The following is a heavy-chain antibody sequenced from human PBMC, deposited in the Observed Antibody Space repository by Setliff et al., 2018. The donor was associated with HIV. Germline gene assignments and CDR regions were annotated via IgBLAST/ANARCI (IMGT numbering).Heavy chain of an antibody. V-gene: IGHV1-69*13. Sequence: SVKVSCKASGGTVSRLTFGWVRQVPGQGLEWMGGLIAMYGTANYAQKFQGRVTITADESTSTAYMELSSLGSEDTAVYYCARGSGGYCSGGSCYFGFGLALWGQGTTVTVSS. J-gene: IGHJ6*02. D-gene: IGHD2-15*01. CDR1: GGTVSRLT. CDR3: ARGSGGYCSGGSCYFGFGLAL. CDR2: LIAMYGTA.